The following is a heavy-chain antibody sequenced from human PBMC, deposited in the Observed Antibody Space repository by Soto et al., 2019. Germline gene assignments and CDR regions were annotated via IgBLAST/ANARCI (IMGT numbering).Heavy chain of an antibody. CDR2: MNPNSGNT. CDR3: AKDIRYFDHYYMDV. Sequence: ASVKVSCKASGYTFTSYDINWVRQATGQGLEWMGWMNPNSGNTGYAQKFQGKVTMTRNNSISTAYMQFSSLRSDETAVYYCAKDIRYFDHYYMDVWGKGTTVTVSS. V-gene: IGHV1-8*01. D-gene: IGHD3-9*01. J-gene: IGHJ6*03. CDR1: GYTFTSYD.